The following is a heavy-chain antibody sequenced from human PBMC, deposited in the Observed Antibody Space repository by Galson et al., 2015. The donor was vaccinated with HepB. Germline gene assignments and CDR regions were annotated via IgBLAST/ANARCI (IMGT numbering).Heavy chain of an antibody. CDR1: GFTVSSNY. CDR2: IYSGGST. Sequence: SLRLSCAASGFTVSSNYMSWVRQAPGKGLEWVSVIYSGGSTYYADSVKGRFTISRDNSKNTLYLQMNSLRAEDTAVYYCARGPSYYNVGGWFDPWGQGTLVTVSS. CDR3: ARGPSYYNVGGWFDP. V-gene: IGHV3-66*01. D-gene: IGHD3-10*01. J-gene: IGHJ5*02.